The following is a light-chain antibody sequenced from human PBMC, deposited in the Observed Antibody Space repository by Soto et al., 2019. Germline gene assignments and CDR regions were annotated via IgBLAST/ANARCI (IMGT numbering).Light chain of an antibody. CDR2: DAS. CDR1: QYISKF. J-gene: IGKJ1*01. Sequence: EVVMTQSPATLSVSPGERATLSCRASQYISKFLAWYQQKPGQAPRLLIYDASTRATDIPDRFSGSGSGTEFTLTISSLQSEDVAVYCCHQYNEWRTFGQGTKVEIK. V-gene: IGKV3-15*01. CDR3: HQYNEWRT.